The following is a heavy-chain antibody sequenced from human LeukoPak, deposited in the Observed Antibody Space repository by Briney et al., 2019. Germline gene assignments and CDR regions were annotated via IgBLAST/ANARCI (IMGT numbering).Heavy chain of an antibody. J-gene: IGHJ4*02. Sequence: SETLSLTCTVSGGSITSYHWSWIRQPPGKGLEWIGYSYYSGSTNYNPSLKSRVTISVAASKTQFSLRLNSVTAADTAVYYCGRPTSRTVGGFDYWGQGTLVTVSS. CDR1: GGSITSYH. CDR3: GRPTSRTVGGFDY. V-gene: IGHV4-59*08. CDR2: SYYSGST. D-gene: IGHD3-10*01.